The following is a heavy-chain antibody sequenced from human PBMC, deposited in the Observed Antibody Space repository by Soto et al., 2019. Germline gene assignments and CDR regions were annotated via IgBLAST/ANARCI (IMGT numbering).Heavy chain of an antibody. Sequence: ASVKVSCKASGYTFSNYGIHWVRQAPGQRLEWMGLINAGNGNTKYSQKFQGRVTLTRDTSASTAYMELSSLRSEDTAVYYCARGGSLHWYFDLWGRGTLVTVSS. CDR2: INAGNGNT. CDR3: ARGGSLHWYFDL. V-gene: IGHV1-3*01. D-gene: IGHD1-26*01. J-gene: IGHJ2*01. CDR1: GYTFSNYG.